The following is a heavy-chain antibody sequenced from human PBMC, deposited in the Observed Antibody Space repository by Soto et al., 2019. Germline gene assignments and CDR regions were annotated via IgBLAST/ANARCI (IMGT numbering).Heavy chain of an antibody. CDR3: AKGPHTNVGWPYYFES. D-gene: IGHD6-19*01. Sequence: GASLRLSCVASGFSLANYPMNWVRQTPGKGLEWISYSSPRGDTIYYADSVEGRFTISRDNARNSLSLHMSSLRDEDSALYYCAKGPHTNVGWPYYFESWGQGVPVTVSS. V-gene: IGHV3-48*02. CDR2: SSPRGDTI. CDR1: GFSLANYP. J-gene: IGHJ4*02.